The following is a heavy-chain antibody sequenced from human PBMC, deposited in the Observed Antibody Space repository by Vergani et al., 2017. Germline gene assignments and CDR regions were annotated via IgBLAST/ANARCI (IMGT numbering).Heavy chain of an antibody. V-gene: IGHV3-49*03. Sequence: EVQLVESGGGLVQPGRSLRLSCTASGFTFGDYAMSWFRQAPGKGLEWVGFIRSKPYGGTTEYAASVKGRFTISRDDSKSIAYLQMNSLKTEDTAVYYCTTDLAYYDSSGYYYVNWAEYFQHWGQGTLVTVSS. CDR1: GFTFGDYA. CDR3: TTDLAYYDSSGYYYVNWAEYFQH. J-gene: IGHJ1*01. CDR2: IRSKPYGGTT. D-gene: IGHD3-22*01.